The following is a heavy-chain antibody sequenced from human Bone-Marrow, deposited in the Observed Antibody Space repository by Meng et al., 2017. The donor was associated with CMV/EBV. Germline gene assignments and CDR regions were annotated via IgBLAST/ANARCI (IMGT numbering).Heavy chain of an antibody. J-gene: IGHJ6*02. CDR2: IIPIFGTA. V-gene: IGHV1-69*05. Sequence: SVQVSCKASGGTFSSYAISWVRQAPGQRREWMGGIIPIFGTANYAQKFQGRGTITTDESTSTAYMELSSLRSEDTAVYYCAIRSLGPGPDYYYGMDVWGQGTTVTVSS. CDR1: GGTFSSYA. D-gene: IGHD3-16*01. CDR3: AIRSLGPGPDYYYGMDV.